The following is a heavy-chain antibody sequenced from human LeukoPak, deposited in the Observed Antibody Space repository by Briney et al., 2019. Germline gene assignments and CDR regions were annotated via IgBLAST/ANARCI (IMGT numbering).Heavy chain of an antibody. V-gene: IGHV1-18*01. J-gene: IGHJ4*02. CDR2: ISPYNGNT. CDR1: GYTFTSYG. Sequence: GASVKVSCKASGYTFTSYGISWVRQAPGQGLEWMGWISPYNGNTNYAQKLQGRVTMTTDTSTSTAYMELRSLRSDDTAVYYCARDRCSNTSCFFDYWGQGTLVTVSS. CDR3: ARDRCSNTSCFFDY. D-gene: IGHD2-2*01.